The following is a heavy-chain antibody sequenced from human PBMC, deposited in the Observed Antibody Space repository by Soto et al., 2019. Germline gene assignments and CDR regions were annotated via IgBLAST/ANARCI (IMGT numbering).Heavy chain of an antibody. Sequence: SETLSLTCAVYGGSFSGYYWSWIRQPPGKGLEWIGEINHSGSTNYNPSLKSRVTISVDTSKNQFSLKLSSVTAADTAVYYCARAPNYDILTGYYIWWAQPTGRYYMDVWGKGTTVTVSS. CDR2: INHSGST. J-gene: IGHJ6*03. D-gene: IGHD3-9*01. V-gene: IGHV4-34*01. CDR3: ARAPNYDILTGYYIWWAQPTGRYYMDV. CDR1: GGSFSGYY.